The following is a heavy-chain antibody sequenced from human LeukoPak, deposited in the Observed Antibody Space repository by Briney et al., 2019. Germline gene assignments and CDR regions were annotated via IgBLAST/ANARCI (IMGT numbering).Heavy chain of an antibody. CDR1: GFTFSSYA. D-gene: IGHD1-26*01. CDR3: ARGGGVGAHPFQRFDP. Sequence: PGRSLRLSCAASGFTFSSYAMHWVRQAPGKGLEWVAVISYDGSNKYYADSVKGRFTISRDNSKNTLYLQMNSLRAEDTAVYYCARGGGVGAHPFQRFDPWGQGTLVTVSS. CDR2: ISYDGSNK. J-gene: IGHJ5*02. V-gene: IGHV3-30*04.